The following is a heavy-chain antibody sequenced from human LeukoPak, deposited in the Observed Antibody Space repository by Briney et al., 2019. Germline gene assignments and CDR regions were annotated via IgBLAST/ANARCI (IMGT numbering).Heavy chain of an antibody. CDR1: GYTFTGYY. D-gene: IGHD3-22*01. V-gene: IGHV1-2*04. CDR2: INPNSGGT. J-gene: IGHJ4*02. CDR3: ARDKSEHYYDSSGYYDY. Sequence: GGSVKVSCKASGYTFTGYYMHWVRQAPGQGLEWMGWINPNSGGTNYAQKFQGWVTMTRDTSISTAYMELSRLRSDDTAVYYCARDKSEHYYDSSGYYDYWGQGTLVTVSS.